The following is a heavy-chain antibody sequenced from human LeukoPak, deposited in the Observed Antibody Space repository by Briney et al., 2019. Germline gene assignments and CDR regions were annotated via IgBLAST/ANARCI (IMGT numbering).Heavy chain of an antibody. J-gene: IGHJ4*02. V-gene: IGHV3-30*02. CDR1: GFTFSSYG. CDR3: VKDNQAEQWLVPVDY. D-gene: IGHD6-19*01. Sequence: PGGSLRLSCAASGFTFSSYGMHWVRQAPGKGLEWVAFIRYDGSNKYYADSVKGRFTISRDNSKNTLYLQMNSLRAEDTAVYYCVKDNQAEQWLVPVDYWGQGTLVTVSS. CDR2: IRYDGSNK.